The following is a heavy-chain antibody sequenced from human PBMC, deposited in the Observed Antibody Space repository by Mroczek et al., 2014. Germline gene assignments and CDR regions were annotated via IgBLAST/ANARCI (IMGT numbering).Heavy chain of an antibody. V-gene: IGHV3-30*18. CDR3: AKEGVAGMYYFDY. J-gene: IGHJ4*02. D-gene: IGHD6-19*01. Sequence: QVQLVESGGGVVQPGRSLRLSCAASGFTFSSYGMHWVRQAPGKGLEWVAVISYDGSNKYYADSVKGRFTISRDNSKNTLYLQMNSLRAEDTAVYYCAKEGVAGMYYFDYWGQGTLVTVSS. CDR2: ISYDGSNK. CDR1: GFTFSSYG.